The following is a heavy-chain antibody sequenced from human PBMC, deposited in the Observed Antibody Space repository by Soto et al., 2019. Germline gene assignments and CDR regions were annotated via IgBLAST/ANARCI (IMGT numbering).Heavy chain of an antibody. CDR2: IRSKAYGGTT. CDR3: TRDLPPNCSGGSCYSYGMDV. J-gene: IGHJ6*02. D-gene: IGHD2-15*01. Sequence: GSLRLSCTASGFTFGDYAMSWFRQAPGKGLEWVGFIRSKAYGGTTEYAPSVKGRFTISRDDSKSIAYLQMNSLKTEDTAVYYCTRDLPPNCSGGSCYSYGMDVWGQGTTVTVSS. CDR1: GFTFGDYA. V-gene: IGHV3-49*03.